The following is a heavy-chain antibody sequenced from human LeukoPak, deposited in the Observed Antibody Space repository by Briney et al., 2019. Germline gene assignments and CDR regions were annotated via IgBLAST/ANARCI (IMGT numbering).Heavy chain of an antibody. CDR2: ISAYNGNT. Sequence: ASVKVSCKASGYTFTSYGISWVRQAPGQGLEWMGWISAYNGNTNYAQKLQGRVTMTTDTSTSTAYMKLRSLRSDDTAVYYCARGLTTRYYYYYMDVWGKGTTVTVSS. J-gene: IGHJ6*03. CDR3: ARGLTTRYYYYYMDV. V-gene: IGHV1-18*01. D-gene: IGHD4-11*01. CDR1: GYTFTSYG.